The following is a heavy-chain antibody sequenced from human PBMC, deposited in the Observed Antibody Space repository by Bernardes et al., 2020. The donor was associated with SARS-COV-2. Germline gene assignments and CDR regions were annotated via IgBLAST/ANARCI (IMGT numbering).Heavy chain of an antibody. J-gene: IGHJ4*02. D-gene: IGHD2-15*01. CDR2: VFYSGVT. Sequence: SEPLSLICTVSGGSISSSNDYWVWLRQPPGKGLEWVGSVFYSGVTEYSPSLKSRVTISVDTSKSHFSLRLSSVTAADTAVYYCARRGGHKGIVGWGQGSLVTVSS. CDR3: ARRGGHKGIVG. CDR1: GGSISSSNDY. V-gene: IGHV4-39*02.